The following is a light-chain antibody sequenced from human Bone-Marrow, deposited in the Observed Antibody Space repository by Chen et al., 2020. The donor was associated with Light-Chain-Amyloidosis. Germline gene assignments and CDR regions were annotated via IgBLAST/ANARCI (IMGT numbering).Light chain of an antibody. CDR3: QSADSSGTYEVI. Sequence: SYELTQPPSVPVSPGQPARITCSGDDLPTKYAHWYQQKPGQAPVLVIHRDTERPSGISERFSGSSSGTTATLTISGVQAEDEADYHCQSADSSGTYEVIFGGGTKLTVL. J-gene: IGLJ2*01. CDR1: DLPTKY. CDR2: RDT. V-gene: IGLV3-25*03.